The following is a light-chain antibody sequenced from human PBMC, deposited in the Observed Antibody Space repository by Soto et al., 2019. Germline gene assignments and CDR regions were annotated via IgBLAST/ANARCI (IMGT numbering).Light chain of an antibody. J-gene: IGLJ2*01. CDR2: NYN. V-gene: IGLV1-44*01. CDR1: SSNIGGNT. CDR3: AAWDDSLIGPV. Sequence: QSVLTQPPSASGTPGQKVTISCSGSSSNIGGNTVNWFQQLPGTAPKLLIYNYNQRPSGVPDRFSGSKSGTSASLAISGLQSEDEGAYFCAAWDDSLIGPVFGGGTQLTVL.